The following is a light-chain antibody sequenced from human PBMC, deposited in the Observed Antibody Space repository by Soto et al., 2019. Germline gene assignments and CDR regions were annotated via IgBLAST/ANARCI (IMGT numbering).Light chain of an antibody. CDR1: QSVSTW. Sequence: IHRTHSPSTLSASVLYRVTMTCRASQSVSTWLSWYQQKPGKAPKLLIYKASTRATGIPARFIGSGSATEFTLTISSLQSEDFAVYYCPQYSNWLTWTFGQGTKVDI. CDR2: KAS. CDR3: PQYSNWLTWT. V-gene: IGKV1-5*03. J-gene: IGKJ1*01.